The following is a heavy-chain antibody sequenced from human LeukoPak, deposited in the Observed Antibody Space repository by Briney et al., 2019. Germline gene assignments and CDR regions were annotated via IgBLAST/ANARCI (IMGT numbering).Heavy chain of an antibody. Sequence: GGSLRLSCAASGFTFSSYAMSWVRQAPGKGLEWVSAISGSGGSTYYADSVKGRFTISRDNSKNTLYLQMNSLRAEDTAVYYCAKGHYDILTGNYVYYYYYMDVWGKGTTVTVSS. V-gene: IGHV3-23*01. J-gene: IGHJ6*03. CDR1: GFTFSSYA. CDR2: ISGSGGST. CDR3: AKGHYDILTGNYVYYYYYMDV. D-gene: IGHD3-9*01.